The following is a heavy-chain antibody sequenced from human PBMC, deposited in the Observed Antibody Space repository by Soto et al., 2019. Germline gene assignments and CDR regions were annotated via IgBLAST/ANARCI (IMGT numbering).Heavy chain of an antibody. D-gene: IGHD3-9*01. CDR1: GGSFSGYY. V-gene: IGHV4-34*01. CDR2: INHSGST. CDR3: ARGLGYFDWLLPLDY. J-gene: IGHJ4*02. Sequence: QVQLQQWGAGLLKPSETLSLTCAVYGGSFSGYYWSWIRQPPGKGLEWIGEINHSGSTNYNPSLKSRVTISVDTSKNQFSLKLSSVTAADTAVYYCARGLGYFDWLLPLDYWGQGTLVTVSS.